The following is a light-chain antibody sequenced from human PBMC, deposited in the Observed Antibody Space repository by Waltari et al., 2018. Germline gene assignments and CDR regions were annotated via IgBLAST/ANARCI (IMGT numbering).Light chain of an antibody. CDR3: KQYNFYPPT. V-gene: IGKV1-16*02. CDR2: GAS. Sequence: DIQMTQSPSSLSASVGDRVTITCRASQGINNYLAWFQQKPGKAHKSLISGASTLQSGVSSNFSGSGSGTDFTLTINSLQPEDFATYYCKQYNFYPPTFGGGTTVE. J-gene: IGKJ4*01. CDR1: QGINNY.